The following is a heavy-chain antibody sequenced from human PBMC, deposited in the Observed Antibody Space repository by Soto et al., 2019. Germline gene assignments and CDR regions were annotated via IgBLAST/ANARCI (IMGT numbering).Heavy chain of an antibody. CDR2: INWNGGST. CDR3: ARDRCSGGSCYIFHY. V-gene: IGHV3-20*04. CDR1: GFTFDDYG. D-gene: IGHD2-15*01. J-gene: IGHJ4*02. Sequence: EVQLVESGGGVGRPGGSLRLSCAASGFTFDDYGMSWVRQAPGKGLEWVSGINWNGGSTGYADSVKGRFTISRDNAKNSLYLQMNSLRAEDTAFYYCARDRCSGGSCYIFHYWGQGTLVTVSS.